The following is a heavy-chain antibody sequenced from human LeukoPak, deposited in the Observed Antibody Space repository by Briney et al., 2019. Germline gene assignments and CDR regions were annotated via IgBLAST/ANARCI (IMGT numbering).Heavy chain of an antibody. CDR2: IYYSGST. J-gene: IGHJ4*02. CDR3: ARRPYYYGSGSQIPFDY. Sequence: SETLSLTCTVSGGSISSGDYYWSWIRQPPGKGLEWIGSIYYSGSTYYNPSLKSRVTISVDTSKNQFSLKLSSVAAADTAVYYCARRPYYYGSGSQIPFDYWGQGTLVTVSS. V-gene: IGHV4-39*01. D-gene: IGHD3-10*01. CDR1: GGSISSGDYY.